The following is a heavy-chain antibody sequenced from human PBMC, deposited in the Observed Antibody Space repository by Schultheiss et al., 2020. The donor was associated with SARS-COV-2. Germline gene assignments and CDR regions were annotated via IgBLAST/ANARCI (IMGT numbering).Heavy chain of an antibody. V-gene: IGHV1-2*04. Sequence: ASVKVSCKASGYTFTGYYMHWVRQAPGQGLEWMGWINPNSGGTNYAQKFQGWVTMTRDTSISTAYMELSRLRSDDTAVYYCARDSSSWEQNEYYFDCWGQGTLVTVSS. CDR1: GYTFTGYY. D-gene: IGHD6-13*01. J-gene: IGHJ4*02. CDR3: ARDSSSWEQNEYYFDC. CDR2: INPNSGGT.